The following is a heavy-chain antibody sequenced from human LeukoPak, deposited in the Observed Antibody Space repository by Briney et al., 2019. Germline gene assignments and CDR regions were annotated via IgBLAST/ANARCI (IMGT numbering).Heavy chain of an antibody. D-gene: IGHD3-3*01. J-gene: IGHJ4*02. V-gene: IGHV4-39*01. CDR1: GGSISSSSYY. CDR3: AGRYYDFWSGSKEIFDY. CDR2: FYYSGST. Sequence: SETLFLTCSVSGGSISSSSYYWGWIPQPPVKGLEWIGRFYYSGSTYYNPSLKSRVTISVDTSKNQFSLKLSSVTAADTAVYYCAGRYYDFWSGSKEIFDYWGRGTLVTVSS.